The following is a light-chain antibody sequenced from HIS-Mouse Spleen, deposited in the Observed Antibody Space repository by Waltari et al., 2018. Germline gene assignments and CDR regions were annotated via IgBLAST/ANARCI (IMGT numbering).Light chain of an antibody. J-gene: IGLJ2*01. V-gene: IGLV3-10*01. CDR1: ALPKKY. Sequence: SYELTQPPSVSVSPGQTARITRSGDALPKKYAYWYQPKSGQAPVRVIYEDSKRPSGIPGRFSGSSSGTMATLTISGAQVEDEADYYCYSTDSSGNHRVFGGGTKLTVL. CDR3: YSTDSSGNHRV. CDR2: EDS.